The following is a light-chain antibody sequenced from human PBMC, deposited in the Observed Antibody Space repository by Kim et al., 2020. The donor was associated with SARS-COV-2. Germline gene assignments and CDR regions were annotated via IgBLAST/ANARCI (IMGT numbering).Light chain of an antibody. V-gene: IGKV3-20*01. J-gene: IGKJ4*01. Sequence: SLSPGERATPSCRASQSVSSTYFAWYQQKPGQAPRLLIYGTSSRATGIPDRFSGSGSGTDFTLTISRLEPEDFAVYYCQQYADSLTFGGGTKLEI. CDR2: GTS. CDR3: QQYADSLT. CDR1: QSVSSTY.